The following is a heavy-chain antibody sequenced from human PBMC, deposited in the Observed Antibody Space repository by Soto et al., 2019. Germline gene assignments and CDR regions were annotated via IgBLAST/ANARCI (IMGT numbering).Heavy chain of an antibody. CDR2: IIPISGTA. Sequence: QVQLVQSGAEVKKPGSSVKVSCKASGGTFSSYAISWVRQAPGQGLEWMGGIIPISGTANYAQKFQGRVTITADESTNTAYMELSSLRSEDTAVYYCARVSGSYYQRCAIDVWGQGTMVTVSA. J-gene: IGHJ3*01. CDR1: GGTFSSYA. D-gene: IGHD1-26*01. V-gene: IGHV1-69*01. CDR3: ARVSGSYYQRCAIDV.